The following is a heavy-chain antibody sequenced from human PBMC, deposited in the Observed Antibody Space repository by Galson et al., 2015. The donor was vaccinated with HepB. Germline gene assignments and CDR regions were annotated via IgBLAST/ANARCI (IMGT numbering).Heavy chain of an antibody. J-gene: IGHJ4*02. CDR3: ARGRYSSGYY. CDR2: INQDGSEK. D-gene: IGHD6-19*01. Sequence: SLRLSCAASGFTFSNYWMSWARQAPGKGLEWVANINQDGSEKYYVDSVKGRFTISRDNAKNSLYLQMNSLTAEDTAVYYCARGRYSSGYYGSQGTLVTVSS. V-gene: IGHV3-7*01. CDR1: GFTFSNYW.